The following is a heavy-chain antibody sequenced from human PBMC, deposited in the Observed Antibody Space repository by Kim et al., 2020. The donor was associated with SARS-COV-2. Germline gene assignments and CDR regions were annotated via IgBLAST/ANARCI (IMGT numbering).Heavy chain of an antibody. D-gene: IGHD3-10*01. CDR1: GGSISSYY. Sequence: SETLSLTCTVSGGSISSYYWSWIRQPPGKGLEWIGYIYYSGSTNYNPSLKSRVTISVDTSKNQFSLKLSSVTAADTAAYYCARQSYGSGSYYVDYWGQGTLGTVSS. V-gene: IGHV4-59*08. CDR3: ARQSYGSGSYYVDY. J-gene: IGHJ4*02. CDR2: IYYSGST.